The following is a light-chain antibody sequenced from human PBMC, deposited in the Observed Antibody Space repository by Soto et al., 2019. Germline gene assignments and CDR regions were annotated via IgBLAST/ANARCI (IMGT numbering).Light chain of an antibody. CDR3: QQYGSSPFT. CDR1: QSVSSSY. V-gene: IGKV3-20*01. J-gene: IGKJ3*01. CDR2: SAS. Sequence: EIVLTQSPGTLSLSPGERATLSCWASQSVSSSYLAWYQQKPGQAPSLLIYSASSRDSGITDRFSGSGSGTDFTLTISRLEPEDFAAYYCQQYGSSPFTFGHGTKVDIK.